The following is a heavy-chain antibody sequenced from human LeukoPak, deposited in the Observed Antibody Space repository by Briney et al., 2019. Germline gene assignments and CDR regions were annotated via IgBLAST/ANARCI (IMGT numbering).Heavy chain of an antibody. CDR3: ARDRTMGHPQRFDP. J-gene: IGHJ5*02. CDR2: ISSSGSTI. Sequence: PGGSLRLSCAASGFTFSDYYMSWIRQAPGKGLEWVSYISSSGSTIYYADSVKGRFTISRDNAKNSLYLQMNSLRAEDTAVYYCARDRTMGHPQRFDPWGQGTLVTVSS. V-gene: IGHV3-11*01. CDR1: GFTFSDYY. D-gene: IGHD4/OR15-4a*01.